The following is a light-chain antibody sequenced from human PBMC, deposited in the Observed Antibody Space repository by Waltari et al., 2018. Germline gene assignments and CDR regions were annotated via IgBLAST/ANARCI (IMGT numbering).Light chain of an antibody. CDR2: GTS. CDR3: QQYYTFPWT. V-gene: IGKV1D-8*03. Sequence: VIWMTQSPSLLSASTGDRVTIICRMSQDISTYLSWYQQKPGKAPELLIFGTSTLQSGVPSRFSGSGSGTDFSLTISGLQSEDFATYYCQQYYTFPWTFGQGTKVEIK. J-gene: IGKJ1*01. CDR1: QDISTY.